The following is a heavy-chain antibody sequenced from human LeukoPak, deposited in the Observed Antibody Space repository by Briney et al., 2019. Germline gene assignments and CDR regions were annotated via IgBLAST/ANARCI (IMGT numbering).Heavy chain of an antibody. CDR3: ASHYGSGSYYRDY. CDR2: IYYSGST. CDR1: GRSINSGDYY. J-gene: IGHJ4*02. Sequence: SQTLSLTCTVSGRSINSGDYYWSWIRQPPGKGLEWIGYIYYSGSTYYNPSLKSRVTISVDTSKNQFSLKLSSVTAADTAVYYCASHYGSGSYYRDYWGQGTLVTVSS. D-gene: IGHD3-10*01. V-gene: IGHV4-30-4*01.